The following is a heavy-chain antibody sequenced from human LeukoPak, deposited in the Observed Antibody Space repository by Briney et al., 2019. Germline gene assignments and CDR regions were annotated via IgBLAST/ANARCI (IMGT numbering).Heavy chain of an antibody. CDR1: GGSISSGDYY. J-gene: IGHJ3*02. CDR3: AREAIVPAANNAFDI. CDR2: IDYSGST. Sequence: PSETLSLTCTVSGGSISSGDYYWSWIRQPPVKGLEWIGYIDYSGSTYYNPSLKSRDTIAVDTSKNQFSLKLSSVTAADTAAYYCAREAIVPAANNAFDIWGQGTMVTVSS. V-gene: IGHV4-30-4*01. D-gene: IGHD2-2*01.